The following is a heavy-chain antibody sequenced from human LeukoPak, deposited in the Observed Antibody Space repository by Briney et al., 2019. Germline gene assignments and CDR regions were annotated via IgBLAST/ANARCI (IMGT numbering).Heavy chain of an antibody. CDR1: GFTFSSYG. J-gene: IGHJ6*02. Sequence: PGRSLRLSCAASGFTFSSYGMHWVRQAPGKGLEWVAVIWYDGSNRYYADSVKGRVTISRDNSKNTLYLQMNSLRAEDTAVYYCARDVQPDYYGMDVWGQGTTVTVSS. CDR2: IWYDGSNR. V-gene: IGHV3-33*01. CDR3: ARDVQPDYYGMDV.